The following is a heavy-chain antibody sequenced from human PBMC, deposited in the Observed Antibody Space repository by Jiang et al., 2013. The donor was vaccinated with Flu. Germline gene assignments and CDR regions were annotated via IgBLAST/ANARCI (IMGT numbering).Heavy chain of an antibody. CDR3: ARAQDDYGDYDLGRWVDP. J-gene: IGHJ5*02. V-gene: IGHV1-18*01. CDR1: GYTFTSYA. Sequence: QSGSELKKPGASVKVSCKASGYTFTSYAMNWVRQAPGQGLEWMGWINTNTGNPTYAQKLQGRVTMTTDTSTSTAYMELRSLRSDDTAVYYCARAQDDYGDYDLGRWVDPWGQGTLVTVSS. CDR2: INTNTGNP. D-gene: IGHD4-17*01.